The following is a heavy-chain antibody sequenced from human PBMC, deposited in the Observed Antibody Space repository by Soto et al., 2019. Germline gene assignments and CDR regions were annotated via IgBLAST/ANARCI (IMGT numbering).Heavy chain of an antibody. J-gene: IGHJ4*02. V-gene: IGHV3-23*01. CDR1: GFSFSTYA. Sequence: GGSLRLSCAGSGFSFSTYAINWVRQAPGERLEWVSAIGGRGDRTYYTDPVKGRFTNSRDNSRNTVYLQMNSLRVEDTAVYYCAKGASTDSGGWAYFDSWGQGTLVTVSS. CDR2: IGGRGDRT. D-gene: IGHD2-15*01. CDR3: AKGASTDSGGWAYFDS.